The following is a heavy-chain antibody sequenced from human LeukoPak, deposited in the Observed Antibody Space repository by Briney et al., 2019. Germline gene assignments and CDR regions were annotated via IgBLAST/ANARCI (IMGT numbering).Heavy chain of an antibody. V-gene: IGHV4-34*01. CDR1: GGSFSGYY. Sequence: PSETLSLTCAVYGGSFSGYYWSWIRQPPGKGLEWIGEINHSGSTNYNPSLKSRVTISVDTSKNQFSLKLSSVTAADTAVYYCARGIAESSGWYSYYGMDVWGQGTTVTVSS. D-gene: IGHD6-19*01. CDR2: INHSGST. CDR3: ARGIAESSGWYSYYGMDV. J-gene: IGHJ6*02.